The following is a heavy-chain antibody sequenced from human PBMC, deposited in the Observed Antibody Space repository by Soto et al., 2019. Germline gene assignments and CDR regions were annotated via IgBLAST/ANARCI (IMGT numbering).Heavy chain of an antibody. CDR3: ARWWAYGDYVRSQDAFDI. CDR1: GGSISSYY. V-gene: IGHV4-59*01. J-gene: IGHJ3*02. D-gene: IGHD4-17*01. CDR2: IYYSGST. Sequence: SETLSLTCTVSGGSISSYYWSWIRQPPGKGLEWIGYIYYSGSTNYNPSLKSRVTISVDTSKNQFSLKLSSVTAADTAVYYCARWWAYGDYVRSQDAFDIWGQGTMVTVSS.